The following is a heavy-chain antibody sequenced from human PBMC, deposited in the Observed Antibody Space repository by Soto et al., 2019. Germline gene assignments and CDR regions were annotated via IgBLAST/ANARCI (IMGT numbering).Heavy chain of an antibody. D-gene: IGHD3-10*01. CDR3: AKKVNSGPGSQYFDY. J-gene: IGHJ4*02. CDR2: FRTSGDGGTT. V-gene: IGHV3-23*01. CDR1: GFTFSSYS. Sequence: GGSLRLSCAASGFTFSSYSMSWVRQAPGKGLEWVSGFRTSGDGGTTHYADSVKGQFTISRDNSKNMLFLQMNSLRAEDTAIYYCAKKVNSGPGSQYFDYWGQGTLVTVSS.